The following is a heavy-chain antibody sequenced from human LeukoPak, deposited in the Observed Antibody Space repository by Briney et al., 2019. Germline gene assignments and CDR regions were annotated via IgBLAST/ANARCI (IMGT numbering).Heavy chain of an antibody. CDR2: INHSGST. J-gene: IGHJ5*02. D-gene: IGHD2-15*01. Sequence: PSETLSLTCAVYGGSFSGYYWSWIRQPPGKGLEWIGEINHSGSTNYNPSLKSRVTISVDTSKNQFSLKLSSVTAADTAVYYCASPHCSGGSCYDGDWFDPWGQGTLVTVSS. CDR3: ASPHCSGGSCYDGDWFDP. V-gene: IGHV4-34*01. CDR1: GGSFSGYY.